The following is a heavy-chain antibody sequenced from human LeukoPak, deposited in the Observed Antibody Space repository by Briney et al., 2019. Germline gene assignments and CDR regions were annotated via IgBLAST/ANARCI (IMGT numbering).Heavy chain of an antibody. J-gene: IGHJ4*02. CDR3: ARHYGP. CDR1: GGSISDYY. D-gene: IGHD3-10*01. Sequence: SETLSLTCTVSGGSISDYYWGWIRQPPGKGLEWIGSIYYSGSTYYNPSLKSRVTISVDTSKNQFSLKLNSVTATDTAVYYCARHYGPWGQGTLVTVSS. CDR2: IYYSGST. V-gene: IGHV4-39*01.